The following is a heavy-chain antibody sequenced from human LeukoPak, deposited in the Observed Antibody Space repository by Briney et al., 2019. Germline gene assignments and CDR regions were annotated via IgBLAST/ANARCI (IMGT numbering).Heavy chain of an antibody. CDR3: AGGNEYSYGYGRFDY. V-gene: IGHV1-2*02. Sequence: ASVKVSCKASGYTFTGYYMHWVRQAPGQGLEWMGWINPNSGGTNYAQKFQGRVTMTRDTSISTAYMELSRLRSDDTAVYYCAGGNEYSYGYGRFDYWGQGTLVTVSS. D-gene: IGHD5-18*01. CDR2: INPNSGGT. J-gene: IGHJ4*02. CDR1: GYTFTGYY.